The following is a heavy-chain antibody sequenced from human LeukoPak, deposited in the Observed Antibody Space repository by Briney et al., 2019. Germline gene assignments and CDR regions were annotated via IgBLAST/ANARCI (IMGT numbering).Heavy chain of an antibody. Sequence: GGSLRLSCVASGFTFSSYSMNWVRQAPGKGLEWVSSISSSSSYIYYADSVKGRLTISRDNAKNSLYLEMNSLRAEDTAVYYCARDKITMVRGVSDYWGQGTLVTVSS. CDR2: ISSSSSYI. V-gene: IGHV3-21*01. CDR3: ARDKITMVRGVSDY. D-gene: IGHD3-10*01. CDR1: GFTFSSYS. J-gene: IGHJ4*02.